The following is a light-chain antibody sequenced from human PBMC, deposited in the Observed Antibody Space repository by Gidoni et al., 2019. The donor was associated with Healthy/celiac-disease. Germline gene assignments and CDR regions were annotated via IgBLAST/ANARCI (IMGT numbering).Light chain of an antibody. CDR2: GAS. CDR3: QQYGSSPRT. J-gene: IGKJ2*01. CDR1: QSVSSSY. Sequence: DIVLTQTQGTLSLSPGERATLSCRASQSVSSSYLAWYQQKPGQAPRLLLRGASSRTTGIPDRISSGGSGTVFTITISRQEQEDVAVYYCQQYGSSPRTFGQGTKLEIK. V-gene: IGKV3-20*01.